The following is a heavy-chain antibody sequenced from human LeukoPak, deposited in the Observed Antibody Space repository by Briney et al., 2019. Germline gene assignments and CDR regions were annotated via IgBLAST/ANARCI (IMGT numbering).Heavy chain of an antibody. CDR1: GGSISSYY. J-gene: IGHJ5*02. CDR2: IYYSGT. V-gene: IGHV4-59*08. CDR3: ARKPTGWYEGWFDP. Sequence: PETLSLTCTVSGGSISSYYWSWIRQPPGKGLEWIGYIYYSGTNYNPSLKSRVTTSVDTSKNQFSLKLSSVTAADTAVYYCARKPTGWYEGWFDPWGQGTLVTVSS. D-gene: IGHD6-19*01.